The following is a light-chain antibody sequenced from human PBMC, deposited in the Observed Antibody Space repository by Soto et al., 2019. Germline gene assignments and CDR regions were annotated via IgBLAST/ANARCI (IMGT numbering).Light chain of an antibody. J-gene: IGLJ3*02. CDR2: ENM. CDR3: QSYDVSLRGWV. V-gene: IGLV1-40*01. CDR1: SSSIGAGYD. Sequence: QSVLTQPPSVSGAPGQRVTISCTGSSSSIGAGYDVHWYQQLPGTAPKLVIYENMRRPSGVPDRFSGSKSATSASLAITGLQAEDEADYYCQSYDVSLRGWVFGGGTKVTVL.